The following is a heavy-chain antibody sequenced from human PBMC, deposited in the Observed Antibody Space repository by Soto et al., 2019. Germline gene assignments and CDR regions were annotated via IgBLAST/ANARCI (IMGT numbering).Heavy chain of an antibody. Sequence: QVQLVESGGGVVQPGRSLRLSCAASGFTFSSYGMHWVRQAPGKGLEWVGVIWYDGSNKYYADSVKGRFTISRDNSKNTLYLQMNSLRAEDTAVYYCARGGAYCGGDCYDYWGQGTLVTVSS. D-gene: IGHD2-21*01. CDR3: ARGGAYCGGDCYDY. CDR1: GFTFSSYG. CDR2: IWYDGSNK. V-gene: IGHV3-33*01. J-gene: IGHJ4*02.